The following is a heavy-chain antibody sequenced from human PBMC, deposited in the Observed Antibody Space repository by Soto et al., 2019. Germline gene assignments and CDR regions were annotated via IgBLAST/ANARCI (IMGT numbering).Heavy chain of an antibody. CDR1: GFTFSSYG. V-gene: IGHV3-33*01. CDR3: ARAVYCSSIRCYYFDY. CDR2: IWYDGSNK. Sequence: QVQLVESGGGVVQPGRSLRLSCGASGFTFSSYGIHWVRQAPGKGLEWVAVIWYDGSNKYYADSVKGRFTISRDNSKNTLYLQMNSPRAEDTAVYYCARAVYCSSIRCYYFDYWGQGTLVTVSS. D-gene: IGHD2-2*01. J-gene: IGHJ4*02.